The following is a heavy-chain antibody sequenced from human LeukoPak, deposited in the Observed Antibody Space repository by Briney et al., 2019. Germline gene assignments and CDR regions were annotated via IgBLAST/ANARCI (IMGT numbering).Heavy chain of an antibody. CDR3: AREAWIAAAGDYYYYGMDV. CDR2: ISAYNGNT. CDR1: GYTFTSYG. Sequence: GASVKVSCKASGYTFTSYGISWVRQAPGQGLEWMGWISAYNGNTNYAQKLQGRVTMTTDTSTSTAYMELRSLRSDDTAVYYCAREAWIAAAGDYYYYGMDVWGQGTTVTVSS. D-gene: IGHD6-13*01. V-gene: IGHV1-18*01. J-gene: IGHJ6*02.